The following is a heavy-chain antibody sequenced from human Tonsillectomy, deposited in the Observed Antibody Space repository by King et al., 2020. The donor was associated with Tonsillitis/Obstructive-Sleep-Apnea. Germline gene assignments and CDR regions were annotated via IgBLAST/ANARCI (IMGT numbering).Heavy chain of an antibody. V-gene: IGHV3-33*01. CDR1: GFTFTSYS. Sequence: VQLVESGGGLVQPGGSLRLSCIASGFTFTSYSIHWVRQAPGKGLEWVAGIWWDGSNKYYADSVKGRFSISKDDSKNTVYLQMSSLRAEDTAVYYCARDIYSAGVGYFDDWGQGTLVTVSS. CDR3: ARDIYSAGVGYFDD. D-gene: IGHD2-8*01. CDR2: IWWDGSNK. J-gene: IGHJ4*02.